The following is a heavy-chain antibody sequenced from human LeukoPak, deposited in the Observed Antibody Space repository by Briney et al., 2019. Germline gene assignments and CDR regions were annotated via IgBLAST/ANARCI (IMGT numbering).Heavy chain of an antibody. CDR2: ISYDGSNK. D-gene: IGHD6-13*01. J-gene: IGHJ6*02. CDR1: GFTFSSYG. V-gene: IGHV3-30*18. CDR3: AKLREAAAGRPPLNYYYYYGMDV. Sequence: PGRSLRLSCAASGFTFSSYGMPWVRQAPGKGLEWVAVISYDGSNKYYADSVKGRFTISRDNSKNTLYLQMNSLRAEDTAVYYCAKLREAAAGRPPLNYYYYYGMDVWGQGTTVTVSS.